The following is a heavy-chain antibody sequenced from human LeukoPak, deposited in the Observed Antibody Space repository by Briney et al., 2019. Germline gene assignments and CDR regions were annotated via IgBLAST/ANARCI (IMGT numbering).Heavy chain of an antibody. J-gene: IGHJ4*02. CDR1: GYSISSGYY. V-gene: IGHV4-38-2*01. CDR3: ARRGLD. CDR2: IYHSGST. D-gene: IGHD3-10*01. Sequence: SETLSLTCAVAGYSISSGYYWGWIRQPPGKGLEWIGSIYHSGSTYYNPSLKSRVTISVDTSKNQFSLKLSSVTAADTAVYYCARRGLDWGQGTLVTVSS.